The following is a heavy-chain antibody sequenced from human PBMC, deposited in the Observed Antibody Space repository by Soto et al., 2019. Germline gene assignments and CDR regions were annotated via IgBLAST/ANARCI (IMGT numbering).Heavy chain of an antibody. CDR1: GFPFSSYC. V-gene: IGHV3-7*01. CDR3: ERDVTDYSDYSSMDG. J-gene: IGHJ6*03. CDR2: IKQDGSEK. Sequence: GGSLRLSCAASGFPFSSYCMSWVRQAQGKGLEWVANIKQDGSEKYYVDSVKGRFTISRDNAKNSLYLQMNSLRAEDTAVYYCERDVTDYSDYSSMDGWGKGTTVTVSS. D-gene: IGHD4-4*01.